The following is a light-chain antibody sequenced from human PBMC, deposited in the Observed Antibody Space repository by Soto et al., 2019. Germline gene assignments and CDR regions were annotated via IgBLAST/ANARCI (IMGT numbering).Light chain of an antibody. Sequence: QSVLTQPPSVSEAPGQRVTISCTGSSSNIGAGFDVHWYQQLPGTAPKLLLYGSSSRPSGVPDRFSGSKSGTSASLAITGLQAEDEADYYCQSYDNNLRGSVFGGGTKVTVL. V-gene: IGLV1-40*01. CDR2: GSS. CDR3: QSYDNNLRGSV. CDR1: SSNIGAGFD. J-gene: IGLJ2*01.